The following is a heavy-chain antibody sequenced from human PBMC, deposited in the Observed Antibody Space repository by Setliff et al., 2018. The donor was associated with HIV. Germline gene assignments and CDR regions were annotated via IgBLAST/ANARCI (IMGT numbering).Heavy chain of an antibody. Sequence: PGGSLRLSCAASGFTFSNYDMHWVRQAPGKGLEWVASITSSGSVTYYRDSVKGRFTISRDNAKNSLYLQMNSLRAEDTAVYYCARSHYDSRGYYYRGDAFDIWGLGTMVTVSS. V-gene: IGHV3-48*03. D-gene: IGHD3-22*01. CDR2: ITSSGSVT. CDR1: GFTFSNYD. CDR3: ARSHYDSRGYYYRGDAFDI. J-gene: IGHJ3*02.